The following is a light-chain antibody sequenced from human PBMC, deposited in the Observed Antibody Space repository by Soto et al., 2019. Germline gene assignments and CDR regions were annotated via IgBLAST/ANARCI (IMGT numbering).Light chain of an antibody. CDR2: KAS. Sequence: DIQMTQSPSTLSASVGDRVTITCRASQSISDWLAWYQQKPGKVPKLLIYKASNLESGVPSRFSGSGSGTEFTLTISSLQPDDFATYYCQQYDTYSSVGGGTKVDIK. CDR1: QSISDW. J-gene: IGKJ4*01. V-gene: IGKV1-5*03. CDR3: QQYDTYSS.